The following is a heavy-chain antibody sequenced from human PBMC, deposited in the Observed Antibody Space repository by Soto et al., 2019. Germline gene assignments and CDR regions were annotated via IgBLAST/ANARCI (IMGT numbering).Heavy chain of an antibody. D-gene: IGHD3-22*01. CDR3: AKDLVALHHSSGWFDP. CDR2: ISYDGSNK. V-gene: IGHV3-30*18. Sequence: QVQLVESGGGVVQPGRSLRLSCAASGFTFSSYGMHWVRQAPGKGLEWVAVISYDGSNKYYADSVKGRFTISRDNSKNTLYLQMNSLRAEDTAVYYCAKDLVALHHSSGWFDPWGQGTLVTVSS. CDR1: GFTFSSYG. J-gene: IGHJ5*02.